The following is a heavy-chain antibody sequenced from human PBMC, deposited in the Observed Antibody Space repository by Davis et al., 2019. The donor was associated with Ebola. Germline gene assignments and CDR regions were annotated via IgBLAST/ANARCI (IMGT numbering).Heavy chain of an antibody. CDR1: GFNFRNYA. V-gene: IGHV3-30*01. D-gene: IGHD3-3*01. CDR3: ARTSGLRFLEWIIDY. CDR2: VSTDGSSQ. Sequence: GGSLRLSCVASGFNFRNYAMHWVRQAPGKGLEWVALVSTDGSSQYYADSVTGRFIISRDNSRRTLSLQMNNLRADDTAVYYCARTSGLRFLEWIIDYWGQGTLVTVSS. J-gene: IGHJ4*02.